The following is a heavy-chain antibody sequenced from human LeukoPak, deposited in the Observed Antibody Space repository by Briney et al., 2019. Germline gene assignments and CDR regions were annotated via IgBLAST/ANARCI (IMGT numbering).Heavy chain of an antibody. Sequence: GGSLRLSCAASGFTFSSYDMHWVRQATGKGLEWVSAIGTAGDTYYPGSVKGRFTISRENAKNSLYLQMNSLRAGDTAVYYCLWGGVVRGVIGAFDIWGQGTMVTVSS. J-gene: IGHJ3*02. CDR3: LWGGVVRGVIGAFDI. D-gene: IGHD3-10*01. CDR1: GFTFSSYD. V-gene: IGHV3-13*01. CDR2: IGTAGDT.